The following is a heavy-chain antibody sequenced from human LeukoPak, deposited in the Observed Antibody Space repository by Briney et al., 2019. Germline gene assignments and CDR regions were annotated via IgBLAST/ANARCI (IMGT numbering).Heavy chain of an antibody. CDR3: AREGHLVPAAARVIDYYYYYMDV. CDR1: GYTFTGYY. V-gene: IGHV1-2*02. Sequence: ASVKVSCKASGYTFTGYYMHWVRQAPGQGLEWMGWINPNSGGTNYAQKSQGRVTMTRDTSISTAYMELSSLRSEDTAVYYCAREGHLVPAAARVIDYYYYYMDVWGKGTTVTISS. J-gene: IGHJ6*03. D-gene: IGHD2-2*01. CDR2: INPNSGGT.